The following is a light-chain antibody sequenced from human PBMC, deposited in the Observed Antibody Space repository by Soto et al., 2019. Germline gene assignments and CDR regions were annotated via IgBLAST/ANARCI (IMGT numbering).Light chain of an antibody. Sequence: DIQMTQSPSSLSASVGDRVTITCRASQSISSYLNWYQQKPGKAPKLLIYAASSLQSGVPSRFSVSGSGTDLTLTISSLQPEDFATYYCQQSYSTPQTFGQGTKLEIK. CDR1: QSISSY. V-gene: IGKV1-39*01. CDR2: AAS. J-gene: IGKJ2*01. CDR3: QQSYSTPQT.